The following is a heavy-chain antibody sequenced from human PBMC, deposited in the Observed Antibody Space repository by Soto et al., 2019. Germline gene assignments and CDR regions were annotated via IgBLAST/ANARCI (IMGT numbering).Heavy chain of an antibody. D-gene: IGHD6-19*01. V-gene: IGHV3-30*18. CDR2: TPYDENTK. CDR1: GFTLSSVG. Sequence: PGGSLRLSCAASGFTLSSVGMHWVRQAPGKGLEWVGVTPYDENTKYYGASVKGRFTISRDNSKNTVYLEMNSLRAEDTAVYYCAKEESSGYYRTADYWGQGTLVTVSS. CDR3: AKEESSGYYRTADY. J-gene: IGHJ4*02.